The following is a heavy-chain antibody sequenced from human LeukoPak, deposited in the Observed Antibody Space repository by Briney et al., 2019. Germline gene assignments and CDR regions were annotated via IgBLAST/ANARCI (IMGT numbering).Heavy chain of an antibody. CDR1: GDSIKSQY. CDR2: LYSRVRI. D-gene: IGHD1-1*01. CDR3: ASNFGSI. V-gene: IGHV4-4*07. Sequence: SETLSLTCTVSGDSIKSQYWLWIRQPAGKGLERIGRLYSRVRINHTQSLERPVTMSVDTSKNQYALKLTSVTAGETAVYYSASNFGSIWGQGTMVSDSS. J-gene: IGHJ3*02.